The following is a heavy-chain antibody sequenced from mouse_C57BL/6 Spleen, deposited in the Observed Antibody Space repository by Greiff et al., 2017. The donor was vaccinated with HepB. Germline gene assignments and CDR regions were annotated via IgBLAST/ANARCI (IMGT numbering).Heavy chain of an antibody. J-gene: IGHJ3*01. CDR1: GYTFTSYW. CDR2: INPSNGGT. D-gene: IGHD2-4*01. Sequence: QVQLHQPGTELVKPGASVKLSCKASGYTFTSYWMHWVKQRPGQGLEWIGNINPSNGGTNYNEKFKSKATLTVDKSSSTAYMQLSSLTSEDAAVYYCARGGIYYDYDGAWFAYWGQGTLVTVSA. V-gene: IGHV1-53*01. CDR3: ARGGIYYDYDGAWFAY.